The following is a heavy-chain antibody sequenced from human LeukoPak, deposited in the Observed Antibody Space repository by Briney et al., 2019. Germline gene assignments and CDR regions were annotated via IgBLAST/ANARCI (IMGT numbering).Heavy chain of an antibody. D-gene: IGHD3-22*01. J-gene: IGHJ3*02. CDR2: IYYGGST. CDR1: GGSIRSYD. Sequence: ASETLSLTCTVSGGSIRSYDWSWIRQPPGKGLEWVGYIYYGGSTNCNPSLKSRVTISVDTSKNQFSLKLSLPTATDTAVYSCARHFWYYDRSAFDIWGQGTMVTVSS. V-gene: IGHV4-59*08. CDR3: ARHFWYYDRSAFDI.